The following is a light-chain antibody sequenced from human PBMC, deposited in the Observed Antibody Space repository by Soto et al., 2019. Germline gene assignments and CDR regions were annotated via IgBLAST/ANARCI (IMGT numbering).Light chain of an antibody. CDR3: AAWDDSLSGYV. Sequence: QSVLTQPPSVSAAPGQKVTISCSGSSSNIGINYVSWYQHLPGTAPKLLIYSDDQRPSGVPDRFSGSKSGTSASLAISGLQAEDEADYYCAAWDDSLSGYVFGTGTKLTVL. CDR2: SDD. CDR1: SSNIGINY. V-gene: IGLV1-47*02. J-gene: IGLJ1*01.